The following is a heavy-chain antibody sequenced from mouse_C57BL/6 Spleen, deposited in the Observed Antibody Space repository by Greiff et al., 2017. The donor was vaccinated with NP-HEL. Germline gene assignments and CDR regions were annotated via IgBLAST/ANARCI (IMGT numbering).Heavy chain of an antibody. CDR3: ARDRGNYYGSSFDY. J-gene: IGHJ2*01. CDR2: ISDGGSYT. D-gene: IGHD1-1*01. V-gene: IGHV5-4*01. CDR1: GFTFSSYA. Sequence: EVKLVESGGGLVKPGGSLKLSCAASGFTFSSYAMSWVRQTPGKRLEWVATISDGGSYTYYPDNVKGRFTISRDNAKNNLYLQMSHLKSEDTAMYYCARDRGNYYGSSFDYWGQGTTLTVSS.